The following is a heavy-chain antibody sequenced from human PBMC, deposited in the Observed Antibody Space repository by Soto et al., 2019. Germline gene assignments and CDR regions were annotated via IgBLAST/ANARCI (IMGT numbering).Heavy chain of an antibody. CDR3: AIDKAADRELYAI. CDR1: GGTFSSYA. V-gene: IGHV1-69*13. D-gene: IGHD3-16*01. Sequence: SVKVSCKASGGTFSSYAISWVRQAPGQGLEWMGGIIPIFGTANYAQKFQGRVTITADESTSTAYMELSSLRSEDTAVYYCAIDKAADRELYAIWAKGTLVPVSS. J-gene: IGHJ3*02. CDR2: IIPIFGTA.